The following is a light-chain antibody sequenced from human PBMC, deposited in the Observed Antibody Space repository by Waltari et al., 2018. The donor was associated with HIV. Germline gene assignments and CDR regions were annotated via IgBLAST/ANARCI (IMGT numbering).Light chain of an antibody. CDR1: SSNIGNNY. Sequence: QSVLTQPPSVSAAPGQKVTISCSGSSSNIGNNYVSWYQQLPGTAPQPGIYDNNKRPPGIPDRFSGSKSGTSATLDITGLQTGDEADYYCGTWDSSLSAGVFGGGTKLTVL. V-gene: IGLV1-51*01. CDR3: GTWDSSLSAGV. J-gene: IGLJ2*01. CDR2: DNN.